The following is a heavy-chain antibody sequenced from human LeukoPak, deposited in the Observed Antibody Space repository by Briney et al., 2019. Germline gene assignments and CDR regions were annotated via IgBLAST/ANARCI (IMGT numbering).Heavy chain of an antibody. J-gene: IGHJ4*02. V-gene: IGHV4-4*02. Sequence: PSETLSLTCAVSGGSISRSDWWSWVRQSPGKGLEWIGEIFHSGSTKYNPSLKSRVTISVDKSKNQFSLNLTSVTAADTAMYYCARLASSGWSHCDYWGQGTLVTVSS. D-gene: IGHD6-19*01. CDR1: GGSISRSDW. CDR3: ARLASSGWSHCDY. CDR2: IFHSGST.